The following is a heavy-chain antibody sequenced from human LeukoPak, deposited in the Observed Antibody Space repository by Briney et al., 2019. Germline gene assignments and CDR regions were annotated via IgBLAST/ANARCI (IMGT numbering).Heavy chain of an antibody. V-gene: IGHV4-39*01. CDR3: ARRVRGYSGYDPYYFDY. CDR2: XYYSGSN. Sequence: GSXYYSGSNYYNPSLKSRVTISVDTSKNQFSLKLSSVTAADTAVYYCARRVRGYSGYDPYYFDYWGQGTLVTVSS. J-gene: IGHJ4*02. D-gene: IGHD5-12*01.